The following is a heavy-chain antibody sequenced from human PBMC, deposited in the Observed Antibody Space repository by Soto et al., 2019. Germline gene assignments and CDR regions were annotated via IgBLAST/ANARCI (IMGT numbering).Heavy chain of an antibody. CDR1: GYTFTGYY. Sequence: ASVKVSCKASGYTFTGYYMHWVRQAPGQGLEWMGWINPNSGGTNYAQKFQGRVTMTRDTSISTAYMELSRLRSDDTAVYYCARRRSISRTANSCMDVWGQGTTVTVSS. D-gene: IGHD6-6*01. CDR3: ARRRSISRTANSCMDV. CDR2: INPNSGGT. V-gene: IGHV1-2*02. J-gene: IGHJ6*02.